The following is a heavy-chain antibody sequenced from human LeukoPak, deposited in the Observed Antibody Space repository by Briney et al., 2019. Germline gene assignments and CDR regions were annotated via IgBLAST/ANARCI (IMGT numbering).Heavy chain of an antibody. CDR3: AKEASYCTNGVCYSRIFDT. V-gene: IGHV3-23*01. Sequence: GGSLGLSCAASGFTFSSYAMSWVCQAPGKGLEWVSAISGSGGSTFYADSVKGRFTMSRDNSKNTLYLQMNSLRAEDTAVYYCAKEASYCTNGVCYSRIFDTWGQGTLVTVSS. D-gene: IGHD2-8*01. CDR1: GFTFSSYA. J-gene: IGHJ5*02. CDR2: ISGSGGST.